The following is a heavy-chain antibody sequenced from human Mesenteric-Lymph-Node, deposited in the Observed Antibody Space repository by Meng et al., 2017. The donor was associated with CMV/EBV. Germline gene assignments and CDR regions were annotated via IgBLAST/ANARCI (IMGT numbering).Heavy chain of an antibody. CDR1: GYTFTGYY. Sequence: ASVKVSCKASGYTFTGYYMHWVRQAPGQGLEWMGWINPNSGGTNYAQKFQGRVTMTRDTSITTAYMELSRLRSDDTAIYYCAKETCGGGCSGAFDIWGQGTMVTVSS. CDR2: INPNSGGT. V-gene: IGHV1-2*02. D-gene: IGHD2-21*01. J-gene: IGHJ3*02. CDR3: AKETCGGGCSGAFDI.